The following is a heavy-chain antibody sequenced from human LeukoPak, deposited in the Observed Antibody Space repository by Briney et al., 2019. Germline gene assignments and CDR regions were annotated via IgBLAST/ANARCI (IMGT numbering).Heavy chain of an antibody. J-gene: IGHJ4*02. CDR3: AKDFIGYFDY. CDR1: GFTFSIYW. CDR2: IKQDGSEK. D-gene: IGHD3-10*01. Sequence: GGSLRLSCAASGFTFSIYWMTWVRQAPGKGLEWVANIKQDGSEKYYVDSVKGRYTISRDNAKNSLFLQMNSLRAEDTAVYYCAKDFIGYFDYWGQGTLVTVSS. V-gene: IGHV3-7*03.